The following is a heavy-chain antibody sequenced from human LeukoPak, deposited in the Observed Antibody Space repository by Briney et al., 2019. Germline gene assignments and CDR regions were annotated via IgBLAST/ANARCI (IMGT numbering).Heavy chain of an antibody. CDR1: GGSISSGGYH. V-gene: IGHV4-30-2*03. D-gene: IGHD2-2*01. J-gene: IGHJ4*02. CDR3: ARHLSTSQASDGGY. CDR2: IYYSGSA. Sequence: SETLSLTCTVSGGSISSGGYHWSWIRQPPGKGLEWIGYIYYSGSAYYNPSLKSRLTISVDTSKNQFSLKLSSVTAADTAVYYCARHLSTSQASDGGYWGQGTLVTVSS.